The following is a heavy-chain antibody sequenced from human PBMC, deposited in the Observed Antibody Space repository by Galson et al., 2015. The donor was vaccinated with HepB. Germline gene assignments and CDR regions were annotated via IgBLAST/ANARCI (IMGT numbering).Heavy chain of an antibody. CDR3: TTDHPGSGSYFLGGLGSG. Sequence: SLRLSCAASGFTFSNAWMSWVRQAPGKGLEWVGRIKSKTDGGTTDYAAPVKGRFTISRDDSKNTLYLQMNSLKTEDTAVYYCTTDHPGSGSYFLGGLGSGWGQGTLVTVSS. CDR2: IKSKTDGGTT. D-gene: IGHD1-26*01. J-gene: IGHJ4*02. CDR1: GFTFSNAW. V-gene: IGHV3-15*01.